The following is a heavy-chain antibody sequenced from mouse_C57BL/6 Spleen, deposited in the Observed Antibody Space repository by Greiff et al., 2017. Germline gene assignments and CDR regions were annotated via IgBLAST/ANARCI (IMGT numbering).Heavy chain of an antibody. D-gene: IGHD1-1*01. Sequence: QVQLQQPGAELVKPGASVKMSCKASGYTFTRYWITWVKQRPGQGLEWIGDIYPGSGSTNYNEKFKSKATLTVDTSSSTAYMQLSSLTSEDSAVYYCARSFITTVPSFAYWGQGTLVTVSA. CDR1: GYTFTRYW. J-gene: IGHJ3*01. V-gene: IGHV1-55*01. CDR2: IYPGSGST. CDR3: ARSFITTVPSFAY.